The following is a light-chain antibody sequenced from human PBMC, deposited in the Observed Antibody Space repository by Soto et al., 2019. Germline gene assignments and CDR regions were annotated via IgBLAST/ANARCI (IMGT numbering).Light chain of an antibody. CDR2: AAS. CDR1: QSISSY. Sequence: IHMTMSASSLPASVGGSVTITCRASQSISSYLNWYQQKKGKAPKLLIYAASSLQSGVPSRFSGSGYGTDFTLTISSLQTEDFATYYCQQSYSTPLTFGGGTKVDIK. V-gene: IGKV1-39*01. CDR3: QQSYSTPLT. J-gene: IGKJ4*01.